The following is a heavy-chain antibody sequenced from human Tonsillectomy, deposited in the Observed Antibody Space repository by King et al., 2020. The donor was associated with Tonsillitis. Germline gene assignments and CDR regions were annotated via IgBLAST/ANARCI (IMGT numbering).Heavy chain of an antibody. V-gene: IGHV1-69*01. CDR1: GGTFSSYA. CDR2: IIPIFGTA. D-gene: IGHD1-1*01. J-gene: IGHJ2*01. CDR3: AREVGGDRLRQQGRPQPHNCWYCEL. Sequence: VQLVESGAEVKKPGSSVKVSCKASGGTFSSYAISWVRQAPGQGLEWMGGIIPIFGTANYAQKFQGRVTITADESTSTAYMELSSLRSEDTAVYYCAREVGGDRLRQQGRPQPHNCWYCELWGRGTLGTGSS.